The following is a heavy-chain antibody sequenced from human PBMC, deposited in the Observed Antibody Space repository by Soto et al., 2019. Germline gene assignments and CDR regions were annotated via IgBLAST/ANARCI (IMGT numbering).Heavy chain of an antibody. CDR1: VGSFSGYY. CDR3: ARGGAVAGTGWFDP. V-gene: IGHV4-34*01. Sequence: TLSLTCAVYVGSFSGYYWSWIRQPPGKGLEWIGEINHSGSTNYNPSLKSRVTISVDTSKNQFSLKLSSVTAADTAVYYCARGGAVAGTGWFDPWGQGTLVTVSS. D-gene: IGHD6-19*01. J-gene: IGHJ5*02. CDR2: INHSGST.